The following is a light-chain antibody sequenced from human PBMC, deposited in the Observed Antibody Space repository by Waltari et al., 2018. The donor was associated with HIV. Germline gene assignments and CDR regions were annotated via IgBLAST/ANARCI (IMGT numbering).Light chain of an antibody. V-gene: IGKV3D-15*01. J-gene: IGKJ1*01. CDR3: QQYLDLPPWT. CDR2: AAS. Sequence: DIVMTQSPATLSVSPGEPATLSCRASQNIRVNLAWYQQRHGQSPRLIIYAASSREPGIPARFSGRGSGTEFTLTITHLESDDSAFYYCQQYLDLPPWTFGQGTKVEI. CDR1: QNIRVN.